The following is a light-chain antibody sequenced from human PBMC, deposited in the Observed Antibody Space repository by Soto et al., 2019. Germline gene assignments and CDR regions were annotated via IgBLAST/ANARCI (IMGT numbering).Light chain of an antibody. CDR2: DAS. CDR3: QQYSSTPLT. CDR1: QSVRSTY. J-gene: IGKJ4*01. Sequence: EIVLTQTPGTVSLSPGERATLSCRASQSVRSTYFAWYQHKPGQAPRLLIFDASTRATGVPDRFSGSGSGTDFTLTISSLQAEDVAVYFCQQYSSTPLTFGGGTKVEIK. V-gene: IGKV3-20*01.